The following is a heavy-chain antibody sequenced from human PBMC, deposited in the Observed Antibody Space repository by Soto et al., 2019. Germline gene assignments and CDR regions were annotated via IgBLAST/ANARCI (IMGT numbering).Heavy chain of an antibody. CDR3: ARALFPSGQLAFNWFDP. CDR2: IISSSSYI. V-gene: IGHV3-21*01. Sequence: GGSLTLSCAASGFTFSSYSMNWVRQAPGKGLEWVSSIISSSSYIYYADSVKGRFTISRDNAKNSLYLQMNSLRAEDTAVYYCARALFPSGQLAFNWFDPWGQGTLFTVSS. D-gene: IGHD6-13*01. J-gene: IGHJ5*02. CDR1: GFTFSSYS.